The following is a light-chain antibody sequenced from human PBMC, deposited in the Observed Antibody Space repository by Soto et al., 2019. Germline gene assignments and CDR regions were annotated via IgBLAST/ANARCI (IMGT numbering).Light chain of an antibody. Sequence: ETVVTQSPATLSLSPGERASLSCRASRSVSSYLAWYQQKPGQAPRLLIYDASNRASGIPARFSGSGSGTDFTLTISSLEPEDFAVYYCQQRSDWPPTFGGGTKV. J-gene: IGKJ4*01. CDR1: RSVSSY. CDR3: QQRSDWPPT. V-gene: IGKV3-11*01. CDR2: DAS.